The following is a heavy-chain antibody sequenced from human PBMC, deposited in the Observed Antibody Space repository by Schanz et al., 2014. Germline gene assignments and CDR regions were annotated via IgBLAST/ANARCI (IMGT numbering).Heavy chain of an antibody. J-gene: IGHJ6*03. D-gene: IGHD1-1*01. CDR3: ARDHVATTDYDYFFYYLDV. Sequence: QVQLIQSGAEVKKPGASVKVSCKASGYTFTGYYMHWVRQAPGQGLEWMGWINPNSGTTNYAQKFQGWVTMTRDTSISTAYMELSRLKSDDTAVYYCARDHVATTDYDYFFYYLDVWATGITVIVSS. CDR2: INPNSGTT. V-gene: IGHV1-2*04. CDR1: GYTFTGYY.